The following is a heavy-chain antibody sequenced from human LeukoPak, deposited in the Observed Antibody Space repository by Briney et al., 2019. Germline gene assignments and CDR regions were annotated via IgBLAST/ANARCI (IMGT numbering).Heavy chain of an antibody. V-gene: IGHV4-39*01. J-gene: IGHJ4*02. Sequence: SETLSLTCTVSGGSISGSRYYWAWIRQPPGKGLEWIGSGFYSGSAYYNPSLKSRLTISVDTSKNQFSLDLSSVTAADAAVYYCARLRGAMTPVTSDFDYWGQGILVTAPS. CDR3: ARLRGAMTPVTSDFDY. D-gene: IGHD4-17*01. CDR1: GGSISGSRYY. CDR2: GFYSGSA.